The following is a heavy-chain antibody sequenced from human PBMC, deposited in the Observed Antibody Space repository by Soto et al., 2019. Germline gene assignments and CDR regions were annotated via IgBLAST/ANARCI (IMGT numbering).Heavy chain of an antibody. CDR2: ISGSGGST. CDR1: GFTFSSYA. J-gene: IGHJ3*02. D-gene: IGHD6-19*01. Sequence: PGGSLGLSCAASGFTFSSYAMSWVRQAPGKGLEWVSAISGSGGSTYYADSVKGRFTISRDNSKNTLYLQMNSLRAEDTAVYYCAKDPSNPGIAVAGTDAFDIWGQGTMVTVSS. CDR3: AKDPSNPGIAVAGTDAFDI. V-gene: IGHV3-23*01.